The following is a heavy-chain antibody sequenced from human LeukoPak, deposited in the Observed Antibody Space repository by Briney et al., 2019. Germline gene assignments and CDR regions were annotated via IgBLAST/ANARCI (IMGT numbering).Heavy chain of an antibody. CDR3: ARELLLKAYSYFDY. Sequence: TGGSLRLSCAASGFTFSSYWMSWVRQAPGKGLEWVANIKQDGSEKYYVDSVKGRFTISRDNAKNSLYLQMNSLRAEDTAVYYCARELLLKAYSYFDYWGQGTLVTVSS. J-gene: IGHJ4*02. CDR2: IKQDGSEK. CDR1: GFTFSSYW. D-gene: IGHD3-16*01. V-gene: IGHV3-7*01.